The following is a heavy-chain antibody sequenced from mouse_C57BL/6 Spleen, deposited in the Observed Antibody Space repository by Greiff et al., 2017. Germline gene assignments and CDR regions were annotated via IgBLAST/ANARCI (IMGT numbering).Heavy chain of an antibody. Sequence: QVQLQQPGAELVKPGASVKMSCKASGYTFTSYWITWVKQRPGQGLEWIGDIYPGSGSTNYNEQFKSKATLTVDTSSSTAYMQLSSLTCEDSAVYYGARFDYYYGSRLDWYFDVWGTGTTVTVSS. J-gene: IGHJ1*03. CDR1: GYTFTSYW. CDR2: IYPGSGST. D-gene: IGHD1-1*01. V-gene: IGHV1-55*01. CDR3: ARFDYYYGSRLDWYFDV.